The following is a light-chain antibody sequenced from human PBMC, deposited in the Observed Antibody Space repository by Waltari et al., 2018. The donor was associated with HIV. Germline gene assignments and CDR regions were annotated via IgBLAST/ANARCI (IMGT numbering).Light chain of an antibody. CDR1: QSVSSN. Sequence: EVGMKQSPATPSVSPGDRATLSCRASQSVSSNLAWYQQKPGQAPRLRIYGAYTRATGIPARFSGSGSGTEFTLTISSLQSEDFAVYSCQQYNDWPCTFGPGTKVDMK. CDR3: QQYNDWPCT. J-gene: IGKJ3*01. V-gene: IGKV3-15*01. CDR2: GAY.